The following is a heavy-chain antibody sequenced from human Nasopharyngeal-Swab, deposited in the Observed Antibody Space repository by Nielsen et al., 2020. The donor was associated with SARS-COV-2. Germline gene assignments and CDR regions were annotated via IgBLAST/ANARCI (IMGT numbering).Heavy chain of an antibody. CDR1: GYTFTNYG. D-gene: IGHD3-16*02. Sequence: ASVKVSCQASGYTFTNYGIHWVRQAPGQRLEWMGWINTGNGNTKYSHKFQGRVTITRDTSASTAYMELSSLRSEDTAVYYCARGGEAITFGGVIVYYFDYWGQGTLVTVSS. J-gene: IGHJ4*02. V-gene: IGHV1-3*04. CDR2: INTGNGNT. CDR3: ARGGEAITFGGVIVYYFDY.